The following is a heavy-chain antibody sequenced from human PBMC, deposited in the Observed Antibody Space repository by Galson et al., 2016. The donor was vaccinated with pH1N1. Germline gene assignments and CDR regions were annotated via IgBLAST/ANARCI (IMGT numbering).Heavy chain of an antibody. Sequence: SVKVSCKASGYSLTTYYIHWVRQAPGQGLEFMGVINPTDGNTDYAQKFQDRVTVTWDMSTSTAYMDLGSLRSEDTAVYFCSRGVRKHASSGLDYWGQGTLVTVSS. CDR3: SRGVRKHASSGLDY. CDR2: INPTDGNT. J-gene: IGHJ4*02. D-gene: IGHD3-10*01. V-gene: IGHV1-46*03. CDR1: GYSLTTYY.